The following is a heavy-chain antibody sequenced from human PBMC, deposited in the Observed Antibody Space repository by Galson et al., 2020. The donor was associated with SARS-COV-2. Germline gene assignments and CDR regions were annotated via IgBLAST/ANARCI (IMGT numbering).Heavy chain of an antibody. D-gene: IGHD3-22*01. Sequence: GGSLRLSCAASGFTFDDYAMHWVRQASGKGLEWVSGISWNSGSIGYADSVKGRFTISRDNAKNSLYLQMNSLRAEDTALYYCAKLDAYYYDSSGYSDYWGQGTLVTVSS. V-gene: IGHV3-9*01. J-gene: IGHJ4*02. CDR1: GFTFDDYA. CDR3: AKLDAYYYDSSGYSDY. CDR2: ISWNSGSI.